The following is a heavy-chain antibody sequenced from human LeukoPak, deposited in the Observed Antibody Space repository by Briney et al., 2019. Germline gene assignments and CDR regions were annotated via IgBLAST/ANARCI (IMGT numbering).Heavy chain of an antibody. V-gene: IGHV1-18*01. CDR1: GYTFTSYG. CDR3: AKDIDCSGTNCPKTYDY. Sequence: GASVKVSCKASGYTFTSYGISWVRQAPGQGLEWMGWISAYNGNTNYAQKLQGRVTMTTDTSTSTAYMELRSLRSDDTAVYYCAKDIDCSGTNCPKTYDYWGQGTLVTVSS. D-gene: IGHD2-2*01. J-gene: IGHJ4*02. CDR2: ISAYNGNT.